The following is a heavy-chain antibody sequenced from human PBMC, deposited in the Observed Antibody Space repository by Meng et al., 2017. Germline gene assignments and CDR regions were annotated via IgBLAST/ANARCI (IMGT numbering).Heavy chain of an antibody. CDR1: GDTFSSYG. Sequence: ASVKVSCKASGDTFSSYGISWVRQAPGQGLEWMGWISAYNGNTNYAQKLQGRVTMTTDTSTSTAYMALRRLRSDDTAVYYCARDIVVVPAALFECMDVWGQGTMVTVSS. CDR3: ARDIVVVPAALFECMDV. V-gene: IGHV1-18*01. D-gene: IGHD2-2*01. CDR2: ISAYNGNT. J-gene: IGHJ6*02.